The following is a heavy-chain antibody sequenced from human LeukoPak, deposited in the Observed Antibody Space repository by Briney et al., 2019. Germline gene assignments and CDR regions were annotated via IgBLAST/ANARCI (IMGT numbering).Heavy chain of an antibody. CDR1: GYTFTNYG. CDR2: ISTYDNDT. J-gene: IGHJ5*02. D-gene: IGHD2-15*01. V-gene: IGHV1-18*01. Sequence: GASVKVSCTASGYTFTNYGISWVRQAPGQGLEWMAWISTYDNDTNYAQKFRGRVTMTTDTSTSTAYMELRSLGSDDTAVYYCVRDYFCSGGTCDDCFDPWGQGTLVTVSS. CDR3: VRDYFCSGGTCDDCFDP.